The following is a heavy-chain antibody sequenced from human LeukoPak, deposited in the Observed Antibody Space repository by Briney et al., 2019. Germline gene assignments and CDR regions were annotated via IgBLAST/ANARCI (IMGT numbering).Heavy chain of an antibody. Sequence: GGSLRLSCAAPGFTFSSYAMSWVRQAPGKGLEWVSAISGSGGTTYYADSVKGRFTISRDNSKNTLYLQMNSLRAGDTAVYYCAKPSLTYYDILTGYSVWGQGTLVTVSS. J-gene: IGHJ4*02. D-gene: IGHD3-9*01. CDR2: ISGSGGTT. CDR1: GFTFSSYA. CDR3: AKPSLTYYDILTGYSV. V-gene: IGHV3-23*01.